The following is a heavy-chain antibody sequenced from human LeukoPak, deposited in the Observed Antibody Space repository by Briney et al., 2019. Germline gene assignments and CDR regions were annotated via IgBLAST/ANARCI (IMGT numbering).Heavy chain of an antibody. J-gene: IGHJ4*02. D-gene: IGHD6-19*01. CDR2: ISGSGGST. V-gene: IGHV3-23*01. CDR1: GFTFSSYA. CDR3: AKDNRRHYTSGPNPDSLH. Sequence: PGGSLRLSCAASGFTFSSYAMSWVRQAPGKGLEWVSAISGSGGSTYYADSVKGRFTISRDNPKNSLYLQMNSLRVEDTAFYYCAKDNRRHYTSGPNPDSLHWGQGALVTVSS.